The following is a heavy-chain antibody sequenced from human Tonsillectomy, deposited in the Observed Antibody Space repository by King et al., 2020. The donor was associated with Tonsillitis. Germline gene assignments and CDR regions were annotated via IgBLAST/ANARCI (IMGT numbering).Heavy chain of an antibody. D-gene: IGHD3-10*01. Sequence: VQLQESGGGLVKPGGSLRLSCAASGFTFSDYYMSWIRQAPGKGLEWVSYISSSGSTIYYADSVKGRFTISRDNAKNSLYLQMNSLRAEDTAVYYCAGRAKLYGSGSYYNVYYYYYGMDVWGQGTTVTVSS. CDR1: GFTFSDYY. CDR2: ISSSGSTI. CDR3: AGRAKLYGSGSYYNVYYYYYGMDV. V-gene: IGHV3-11*01. J-gene: IGHJ6*02.